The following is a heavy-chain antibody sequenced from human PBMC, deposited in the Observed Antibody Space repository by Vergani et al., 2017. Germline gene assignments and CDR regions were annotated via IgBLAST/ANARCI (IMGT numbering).Heavy chain of an antibody. V-gene: IGHV1-2*02. D-gene: IGHD2-2*01. CDR3: ARVGTSSSRDYVDY. CDR1: GYTFTDYF. J-gene: IGHJ4*02. CDR2: INPNSGGT. Sequence: QVQLVQSGAEVKKPGASVKVSCKASGYTFTDYFMHWVRQAPGQGLEWMGWINPNSGGTNYAQKFQGRVTMTRDTSISTAYMELSNLRSDDTAVYYCARVGTSSSRDYVDYWGQGTLVTVSS.